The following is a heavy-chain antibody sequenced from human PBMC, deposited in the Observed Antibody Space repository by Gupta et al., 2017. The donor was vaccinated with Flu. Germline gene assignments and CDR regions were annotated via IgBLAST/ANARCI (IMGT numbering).Heavy chain of an antibody. V-gene: IGHV3-30*18. CDR2: ISHDGSNK. CDR1: GFTLTNYG. D-gene: IGHD3-16*02. J-gene: IGHJ6*02. Sequence: QVKLVQSGGGVVQPGRSLGLSCSVSGFTLTNYGVHWVRQAPGKGLEWVAVISHDGSNKYYADSVKGRFTISRDISKNTLYLRMTSLRPEDTAXYXCAKDRXRGTFFYFYGMDVWGQGTTVTVSS. CDR3: AKDRXRGTFFYFYGMDV.